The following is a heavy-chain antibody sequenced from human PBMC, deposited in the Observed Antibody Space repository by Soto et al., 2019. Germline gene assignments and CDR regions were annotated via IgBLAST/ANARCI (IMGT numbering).Heavy chain of an antibody. CDR2: INHSGST. Sequence: KASETLSLTCAVYGGSFSGYYWSWIRQPPGKGLEWIGEINHSGSTNYNPSLKSRVTISVDTSKNQFSLKLSSVTAADTAVYYCARGEYSYGIDYWGQGTQVTSPQ. D-gene: IGHD5-18*01. V-gene: IGHV4-34*01. CDR1: GGSFSGYY. CDR3: ARGEYSYGIDY. J-gene: IGHJ4*02.